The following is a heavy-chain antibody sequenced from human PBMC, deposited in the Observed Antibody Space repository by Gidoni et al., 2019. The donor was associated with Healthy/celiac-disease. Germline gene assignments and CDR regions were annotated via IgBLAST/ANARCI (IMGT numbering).Heavy chain of an antibody. CDR1: DGSFSGYY. CDR3: ARADSSGLKYYGMDV. D-gene: IGHD3-22*01. Sequence: QVQLQQWGAGLLKPSETLSLTCAVYDGSFSGYYWSWIRQPPGKGLEWIGEINHSGSTNYNPSLKSRVTISVDTSKNQFSLKLSSVTAADTAVYYCARADSSGLKYYGMDVWGQGTTVTVSS. J-gene: IGHJ6*02. V-gene: IGHV4-34*01. CDR2: INHSGST.